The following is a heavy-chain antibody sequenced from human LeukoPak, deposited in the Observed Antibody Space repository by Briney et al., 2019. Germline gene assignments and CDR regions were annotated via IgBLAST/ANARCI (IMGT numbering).Heavy chain of an antibody. CDR1: GYTFTSYG. V-gene: IGHV1-18*01. CDR3: ARTAAGTIPLDY. D-gene: IGHD6-13*01. CDR2: ISAYNGNT. Sequence: ASVKVSCKASGYTFTSYGISWVRQAPGQGLEWMGWISAYNGNTNYAQKLQGRVTITADKSTSTAYMELSSLRSEDTAVYYCARTAAGTIPLDYWGQGTLVTVSS. J-gene: IGHJ4*02.